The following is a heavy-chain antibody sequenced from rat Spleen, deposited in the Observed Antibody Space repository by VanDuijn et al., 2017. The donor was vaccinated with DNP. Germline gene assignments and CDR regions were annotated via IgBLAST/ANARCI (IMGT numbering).Heavy chain of an antibody. CDR1: GFSLTSYN. D-gene: IGHD3-8*01. CDR2: MWNGGGT. Sequence: QVQLKESGPGLVQPSQTLSLTCTVSGFSLTSYNVHWVRQPPGKGLEWMGAMWNGGGTDYNPAFKSRLSISRDTSKSQVFLNMNSLQTDDTAKYFCAREKYPYAMDAWGQGTSVTVSS. V-gene: IGHV2-64*01. CDR3: AREKYPYAMDA. J-gene: IGHJ4*01.